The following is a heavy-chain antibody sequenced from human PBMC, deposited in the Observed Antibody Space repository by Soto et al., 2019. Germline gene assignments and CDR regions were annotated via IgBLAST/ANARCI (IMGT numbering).Heavy chain of an antibody. CDR3: ARHYSSGWYYYYGMDV. D-gene: IGHD6-19*01. V-gene: IGHV1-69*13. Sequence: SVKVSCKASGGTFSSYAISWVRQAPGQGLEWMGGIIPIFGTANYAQKFQGRVTITADESTSTAYMELSSLRSEDTAVYYCARHYSSGWYYYYGMDVWGQGTTVTVSS. J-gene: IGHJ6*02. CDR1: GGTFSSYA. CDR2: IIPIFGTA.